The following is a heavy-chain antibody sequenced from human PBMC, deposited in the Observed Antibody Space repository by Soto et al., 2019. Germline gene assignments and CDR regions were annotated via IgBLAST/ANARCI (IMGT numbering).Heavy chain of an antibody. J-gene: IGHJ6*02. Sequence: PSETLSLTCTVSGGSISSYHWSWIRQPPGKGLEWIGSMYHSGITYYNLSLKSRVTISVDTSKNQLSLKLSSATAADTAVYYCARSMYSTSAQLYYGMDVWGQGTTVTVSS. V-gene: IGHV4-59*08. CDR2: MYHSGIT. D-gene: IGHD6-6*01. CDR3: ARSMYSTSAQLYYGMDV. CDR1: GGSISSYH.